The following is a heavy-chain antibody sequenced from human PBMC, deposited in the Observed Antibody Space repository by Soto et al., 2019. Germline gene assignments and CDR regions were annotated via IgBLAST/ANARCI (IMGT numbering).Heavy chain of an antibody. CDR1: GYTFTSYG. CDR3: ARDLPGETIADGATDY. J-gene: IGHJ4*02. CDR2: ISAYNGNT. Sequence: QVQLVQSGAEVKKPGASVKVSCKASGYTFTSYGISWVRQAPGQGLEWMGWISAYNGNTNYAQKLQGRVTMTTETSTSTAYMELRSLRSDDTAVYYCARDLPGETIADGATDYWGQGTLVTVSS. D-gene: IGHD3-16*01. V-gene: IGHV1-18*01.